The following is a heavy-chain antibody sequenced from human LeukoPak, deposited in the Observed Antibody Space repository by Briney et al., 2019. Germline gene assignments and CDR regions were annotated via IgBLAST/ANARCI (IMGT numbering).Heavy chain of an antibody. CDR2: INQDGSEK. J-gene: IGHJ4*02. CDR3: VGNYYDSSGLDY. CDR1: GFTFSSYW. V-gene: IGHV3-7*01. Sequence: GGSLRLSCAASGFTFSSYWMTWVRQAPGKGLEWVANINQDGSEKYYVVPVKGRFTISRDSAKNSLYLQMNSLRAEDTAIYYCVGNYYDSSGLDYWGQGTLVTVSS. D-gene: IGHD3-22*01.